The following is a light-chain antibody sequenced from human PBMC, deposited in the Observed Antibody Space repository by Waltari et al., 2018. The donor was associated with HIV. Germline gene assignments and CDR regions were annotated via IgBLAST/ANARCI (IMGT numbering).Light chain of an antibody. CDR1: TSDVGGYDY. Sequence: QSALTQPRSVSGSPGQSVTISCTGTTSDVGGYDYVSWFQRHPGKAPKLMIYDVRKRPSGVSERCSGSKSGNTASLTISGLQAEDEADYFCCSYADTYAWVFGGGTKLTVL. CDR3: CSYADTYAWV. J-gene: IGLJ3*02. V-gene: IGLV2-11*01. CDR2: DVR.